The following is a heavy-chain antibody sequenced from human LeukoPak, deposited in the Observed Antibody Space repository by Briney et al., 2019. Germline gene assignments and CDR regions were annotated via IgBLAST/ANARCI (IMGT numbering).Heavy chain of an antibody. CDR2: IYSDGIST. CDR3: AREGGSYSNYFDY. J-gene: IGHJ4*02. D-gene: IGHD1-26*01. CDR1: GFTFSSYW. V-gene: IGHV3-74*01. Sequence: GSLRLSCAASGFTFSSYWMHWVRPAPGKGLVWVSRIYSDGISTSYADSVKGRFTISRDNAKNTLYLQMNSLKAEDTAIYYCAREGGSYSNYFDYWGQGTLVTVSS.